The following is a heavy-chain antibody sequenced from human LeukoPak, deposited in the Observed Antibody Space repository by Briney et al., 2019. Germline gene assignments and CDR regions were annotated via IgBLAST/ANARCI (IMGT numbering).Heavy chain of an antibody. CDR1: GFTFSSYG. CDR3: ANPVDSSGPAGAEYFQH. J-gene: IGHJ1*01. Sequence: GGSLRLSCAASGFTFSSYGMHWVRQAPGKGLEWVAFIRYDGSNKYYADSVKGRFTISRDNSKNTLYLQMNSLRAEDTAVYYCANPVDSSGPAGAEYFQHWGQGTLVTVSS. D-gene: IGHD3-22*01. V-gene: IGHV3-30*02. CDR2: IRYDGSNK.